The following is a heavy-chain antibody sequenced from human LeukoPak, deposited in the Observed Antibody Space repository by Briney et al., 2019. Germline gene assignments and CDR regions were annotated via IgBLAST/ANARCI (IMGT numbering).Heavy chain of an antibody. D-gene: IGHD6-6*01. J-gene: IGHJ4*02. Sequence: GGSLRLSCVASGFTFSHYYMRWIRQAPGKGLEWVSYISCSGNSISYADSVKGRFTISRDNAKHSLYLQMNRLRAEDTAGYYWARADDSSSGYFDYWGQGTLVTVSS. CDR2: ISCSGNSI. CDR1: GFTFSHYY. V-gene: IGHV3-11*04. CDR3: ARADDSSSGYFDY.